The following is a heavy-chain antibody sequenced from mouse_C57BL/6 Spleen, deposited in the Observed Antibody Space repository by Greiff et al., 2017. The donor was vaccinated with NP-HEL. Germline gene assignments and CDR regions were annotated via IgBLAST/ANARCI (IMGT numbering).Heavy chain of an antibody. Sequence: EVQLQQSGPELVKPGASVKISCKASGYTFTDYYMNWVKQSHGKSLEWIGDINTNNGGTSYNQKFKGKATLTVDKSSSTAYMELRSLTSEDSAVYYCARGGSVFYYFDYWGQGTTLTVSS. CDR3: ARGGSVFYYFDY. V-gene: IGHV1-26*01. CDR2: INTNNGGT. CDR1: GYTFTDYY. J-gene: IGHJ2*01.